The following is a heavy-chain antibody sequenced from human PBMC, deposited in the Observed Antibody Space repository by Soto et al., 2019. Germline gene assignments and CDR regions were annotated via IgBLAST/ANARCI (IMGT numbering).Heavy chain of an antibody. V-gene: IGHV4-59*01. J-gene: IGHJ5*02. CDR2: IHYTGST. CDR3: ARDLTSSSTDGPLDP. D-gene: IGHD6-6*01. CDR1: GGSMSRYY. Sequence: SETLSLTCTVSGGSMSRYYWTWIRQPPGKGLEWIGNIHYTGSTNYNPSLKSRVTLLLGTSTSQFSLKVSSVTAADTAVYYCARDLTSSSTDGPLDPWGHGTLFTVSS.